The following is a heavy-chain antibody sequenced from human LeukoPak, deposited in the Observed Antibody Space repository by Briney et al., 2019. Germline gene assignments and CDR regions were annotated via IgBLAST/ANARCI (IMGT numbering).Heavy chain of an antibody. J-gene: IGHJ3*02. D-gene: IGHD2-2*02. Sequence: GGSLRLSCAASGFTFSGSAMHWVRQAPGKGPEWVAFISYDGSIKYYADSVKGRFTISRDNSKNTLYLQMNSLRAEDTAVYYCAKQYPQDDAFDIWGQGTMVTVSS. CDR2: ISYDGSIK. CDR1: GFTFSGSA. V-gene: IGHV3-30-3*02. CDR3: AKQYPQDDAFDI.